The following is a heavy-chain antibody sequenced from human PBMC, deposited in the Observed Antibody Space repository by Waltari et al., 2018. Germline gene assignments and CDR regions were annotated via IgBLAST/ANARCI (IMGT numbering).Heavy chain of an antibody. D-gene: IGHD3-10*01. J-gene: IGHJ4*02. CDR1: GYTFTGYY. CDR2: INPNSGGT. CDR3: ARDLEHDGSGSYFDY. Sequence: QVQLVQSGAAVKKPGASVKVSCKASGYTFTGYYRHWVRKAPGQGLEWMGWINPNSGGTNYAQKFQGRVTMTRDTSISTAYMELSRLRSDDTAVYYCARDLEHDGSGSYFDYWGQGTLVTVSS. V-gene: IGHV1-2*02.